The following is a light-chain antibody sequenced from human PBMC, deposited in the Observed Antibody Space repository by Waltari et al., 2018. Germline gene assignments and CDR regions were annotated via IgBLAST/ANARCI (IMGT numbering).Light chain of an antibody. V-gene: IGKV3-20*01. CDR3: QHYVRLPAT. J-gene: IGKJ1*01. CDR2: GAS. CDR1: QSVRGS. Sequence: ESVLTQSPGTLSLSPGERATLSCRASQSVRGSLAWYQQKAGQAPRLLIYGASSRATGIPERFSGSGSGTDFSLTISRLEPEDFAVYYCQHYVRLPATFGQGTKVEIK.